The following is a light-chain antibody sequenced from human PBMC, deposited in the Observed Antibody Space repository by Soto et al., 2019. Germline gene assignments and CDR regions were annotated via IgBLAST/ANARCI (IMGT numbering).Light chain of an antibody. Sequence: QSALTQPASVSGSPGQSITISCTGTSSDVGDYNYVSWYQQHPGKAPKLMIYEVSNRPSGVPDRFSGSKSGNTASLTVSGLQAEDEADYYCSSFAGSNNFPYVFGTGTKLTVL. CDR3: SSFAGSNNFPYV. CDR2: EVS. J-gene: IGLJ1*01. V-gene: IGLV2-8*01. CDR1: SSDVGDYNY.